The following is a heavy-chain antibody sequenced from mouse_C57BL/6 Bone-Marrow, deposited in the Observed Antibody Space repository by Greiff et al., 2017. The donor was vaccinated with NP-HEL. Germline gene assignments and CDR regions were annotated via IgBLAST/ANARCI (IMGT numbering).Heavy chain of an antibody. CDR1: GYTFTDYY. V-gene: IGHV1-19*01. CDR3: GRWGYGSSYGTMDY. CDR2: INPYNGGS. Sequence: EVQLQQSGPVLVKPGASVKMSCKASGYTFTDYYMNWVKQSHGKSLEWIGVINPYNGGSSYNQKFKGKATLTVDKSSSTAYMALNSLTSEDSAVYYRGRWGYGSSYGTMDYWGQGTSVTVSS. D-gene: IGHD1-1*01. J-gene: IGHJ4*01.